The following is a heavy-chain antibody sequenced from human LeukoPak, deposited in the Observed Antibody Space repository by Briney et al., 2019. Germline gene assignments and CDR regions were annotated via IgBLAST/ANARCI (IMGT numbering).Heavy chain of an antibody. D-gene: IGHD1-26*01. V-gene: IGHV4-39*01. CDR1: GGSISSDRYY. CDR2: IYYSGST. CDR3: ARLWSGSYRKPHNFDY. J-gene: IGHJ4*02. Sequence: SETLSLTCTVSGGSISSDRYYWGWVRQPPGKGLEWIGSIYYSGSTYYNPSLKSRVTISVDTSKNQFSLKLSSVTAADTAVYYCARLWSGSYRKPHNFDYWGQGTLVTVSS.